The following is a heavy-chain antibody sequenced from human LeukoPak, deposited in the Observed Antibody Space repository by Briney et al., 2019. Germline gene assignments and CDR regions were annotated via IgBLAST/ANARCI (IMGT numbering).Heavy chain of an antibody. CDR2: IYHSGST. D-gene: IGHD1-20*01. CDR3: ARAGRDPITGTTYYFDY. Sequence: SETLSLTCTVSGYSISSGYYWGWIRQPPGKGLEWIGSIYHSGSTNYNPSLKSRVTISVDTSKNQFSLKLSSVTAADTAVYYCARAGRDPITGTTYYFDYWGQGTLVTVSS. V-gene: IGHV4-38-2*02. CDR1: GYSISSGYY. J-gene: IGHJ4*02.